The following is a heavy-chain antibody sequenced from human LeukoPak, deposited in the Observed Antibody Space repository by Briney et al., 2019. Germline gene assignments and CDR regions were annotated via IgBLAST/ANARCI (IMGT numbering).Heavy chain of an antibody. D-gene: IGHD4-17*01. CDR1: GYTFTSYD. Sequence: SVKVSCKASGYTFTSYDINWVRQAPGQGLEWMGRIIPILGIANYAQKFQGRVTITADKSTSTAYMELSSLRSEDTAVYYCARSAVTTPGSFDPWGQGTLVTVSS. J-gene: IGHJ5*02. CDR3: ARSAVTTPGSFDP. V-gene: IGHV1-69*04. CDR2: IIPILGIA.